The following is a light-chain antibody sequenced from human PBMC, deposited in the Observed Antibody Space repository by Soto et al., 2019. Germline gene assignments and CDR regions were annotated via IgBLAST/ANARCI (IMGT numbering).Light chain of an antibody. CDR2: KAS. Sequence: DIQMTLSPSTLSASVGDRVTITCRASQSISSWLAWHQQKPGKAPRLLIYKASNLESGVPSRFSGSGSGTEFTLTITSLQPDDSATYYCQQYNDNWTLGQGTKVEIK. CDR1: QSISSW. CDR3: QQYNDNWT. J-gene: IGKJ1*01. V-gene: IGKV1-5*03.